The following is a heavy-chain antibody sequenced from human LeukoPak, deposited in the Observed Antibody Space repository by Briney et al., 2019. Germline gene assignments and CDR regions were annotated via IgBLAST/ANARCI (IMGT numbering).Heavy chain of an antibody. Sequence: PGRSLRLSCAASGFTFSSYGMHWVRQAPGKGLEWVSVITGDGSNKSYADSVKGRFTISRDNSKNTLYLQMNSLRAEDTAVCYCAKGIPSDFWGQGTLVTVSS. CDR1: GFTFSSYG. J-gene: IGHJ4*02. CDR2: ITGDGSNK. CDR3: AKGIPSDF. V-gene: IGHV3-30*18.